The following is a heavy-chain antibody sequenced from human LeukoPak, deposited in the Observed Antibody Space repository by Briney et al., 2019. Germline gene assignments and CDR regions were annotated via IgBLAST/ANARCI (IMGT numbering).Heavy chain of an antibody. CDR1: GFTSSSYV. CDR3: AKDLSSGYYDAFDI. D-gene: IGHD3-22*01. Sequence: PGGSLRLSRAASGFTSSSYVMSWVRQAPGKGLEWVSASSGSGSITYYADSVKGRFTISRDNSNNTLYLQMNSLRAEDTAVYYCAKDLSSGYYDAFDIWGQGTMVTVSS. V-gene: IGHV3-23*01. J-gene: IGHJ3*02. CDR2: SSGSGSIT.